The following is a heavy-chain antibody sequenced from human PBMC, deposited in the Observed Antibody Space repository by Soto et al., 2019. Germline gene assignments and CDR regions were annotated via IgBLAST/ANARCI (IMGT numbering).Heavy chain of an antibody. CDR3: ARAYLAENPDSYYFDY. D-gene: IGHD2-15*01. CDR2: IYYSGST. J-gene: IGHJ4*02. Sequence: PSETLSLTCAVSGGSISSGDYYWSWIRQPPGKGLEWIGYIYYSGSTYYNPSLKSRVTISVDTSKNQFSLKLSSVTAADTAVYYCARAYLAENPDSYYFDYWGQGTLVTVTS. CDR1: GGSISSGDYY. V-gene: IGHV4-30-4*01.